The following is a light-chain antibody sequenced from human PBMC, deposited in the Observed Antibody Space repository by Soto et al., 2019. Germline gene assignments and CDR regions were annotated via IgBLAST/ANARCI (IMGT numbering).Light chain of an antibody. J-gene: IGLJ1*01. CDR3: SSYTSSSTLYV. CDR1: SSDVDSYNR. CDR2: EVS. V-gene: IGLV2-18*02. Sequence: QSVLTQPRSVSGSPGQSVTISCTGISSDVDSYNRVSWYQQHPGKAPKLMIYEVSNRPSGVSNRFSGSKSGNTASLTISGLQAEDEADYYCSSYTSSSTLYVFGTGTKVTVL.